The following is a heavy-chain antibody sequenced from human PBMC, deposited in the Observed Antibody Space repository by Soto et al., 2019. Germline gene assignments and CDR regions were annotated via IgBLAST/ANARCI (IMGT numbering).Heavy chain of an antibody. Sequence: PSETLSLPCTVSDGSINSYFWNWIRQPPGKGLEWIGHIYYTGSTNYNPSLKSRVTISLDTSKNLFSLNLTSVTAADAAVYFCVRGRPASGQSFFDYWGQGTPVTGSS. J-gene: IGHJ4*02. CDR3: VRGRPASGQSFFDY. V-gene: IGHV4-59*12. CDR1: DGSINSYF. D-gene: IGHD6-13*01. CDR2: IYYTGST.